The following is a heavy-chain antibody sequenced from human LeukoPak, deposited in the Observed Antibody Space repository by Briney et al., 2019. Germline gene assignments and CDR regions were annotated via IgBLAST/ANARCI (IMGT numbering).Heavy chain of an antibody. CDR1: GFTFSSYG. Sequence: GGSLRLSCAASGFTFSSYGMHWVRQAPGKGLEWVAFIRYDGSNKYYADSVKGRFTISRDNSKNTLYLQMNSLRAEDTAVYYCAKDHRRLNIVVVPAANWGQGTLVTVSS. D-gene: IGHD2-2*01. J-gene: IGHJ4*02. V-gene: IGHV3-30*02. CDR3: AKDHRRLNIVVVPAAN. CDR2: IRYDGSNK.